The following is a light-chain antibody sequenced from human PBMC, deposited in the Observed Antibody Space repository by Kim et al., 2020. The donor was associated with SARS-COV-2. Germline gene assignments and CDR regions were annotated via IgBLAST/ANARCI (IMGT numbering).Light chain of an antibody. V-gene: IGKV1-39*01. CDR3: LQTYSPPST. CDR2: SVS. Sequence: DIQMTQSPSSLSASVGDSVTITCRASQSIDIFVNWFQQRSGKGPKLLIYSVSGLHTGVPSRFSGGGSGADFTLTISSLQPEDFATYFCLQTYSPPSTFGQGTKLEI. J-gene: IGKJ2*01. CDR1: QSIDIF.